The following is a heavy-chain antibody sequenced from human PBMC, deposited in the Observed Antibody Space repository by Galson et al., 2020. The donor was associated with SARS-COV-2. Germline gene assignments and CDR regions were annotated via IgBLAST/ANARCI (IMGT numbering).Heavy chain of an antibody. J-gene: IGHJ5*02. CDR2: IYKSGTT. CDR1: GGSISSTYY. D-gene: IGHD3-22*01. V-gene: IGHV4-39*01. Sequence: SETLSLTCTVSGGSISSTYYWGWIRQPPGKGLEWIGSIYKSGTTKYNPSLKSRVTMSVDTSKNQFSLSMRSVTAADTAIYYCAKIVVVNWSDPWGQGTLVTVSS. CDR3: AKIVVVNWSDP.